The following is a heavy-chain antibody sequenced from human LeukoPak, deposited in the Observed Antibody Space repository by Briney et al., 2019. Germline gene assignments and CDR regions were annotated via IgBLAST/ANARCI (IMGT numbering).Heavy chain of an antibody. CDR3: AKSYYYDSSGDEASYFDY. Sequence: QSGGSLRLSCAASGFTFSSYGMSWVRQAPGKGLEWVSAISGSGGSTYYADSVKGRFTISRDNSKNTLYLQMNSLRAEDTAVYYCAKSYYYDSSGDEASYFDYWGQGTLVTVSS. J-gene: IGHJ4*02. D-gene: IGHD3-22*01. CDR2: ISGSGGST. CDR1: GFTFSSYG. V-gene: IGHV3-23*01.